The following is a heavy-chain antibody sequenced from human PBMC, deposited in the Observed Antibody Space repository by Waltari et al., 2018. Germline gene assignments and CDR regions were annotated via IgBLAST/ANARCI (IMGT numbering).Heavy chain of an antibody. CDR1: GGSINSYF. Sequence: QVQLQESGPGLVKPSDTLSLTCTVSGGSINSYFWSWIRQPPGKGLEWIAYIYSSGNTKYNPSLKSRATISLDTSKSQFSLKLTSMTAADTAVYYCARRRLSNAFDFWGQGTMVTVSS. J-gene: IGHJ3*01. CDR2: IYSSGNT. V-gene: IGHV4-59*07. CDR3: ARRRLSNAFDF.